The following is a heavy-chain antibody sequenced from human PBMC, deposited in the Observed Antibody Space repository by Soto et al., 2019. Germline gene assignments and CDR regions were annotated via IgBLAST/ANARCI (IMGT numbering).Heavy chain of an antibody. CDR3: ASRQAQGLNY. CDR2: ITPGGVT. J-gene: IGHJ4*02. CDR1: GGPFNAYY. V-gene: IGHV4-34*01. Sequence: SETLSLTCGAYGGPFNAYYWNWVRQPPGKGLEWIGQITPGGVTNYNPSIKSRVTMSIDTSSNVFSLRLTSVTAADTAVYFCASRQAQGLNYWGQGTLVTVSS.